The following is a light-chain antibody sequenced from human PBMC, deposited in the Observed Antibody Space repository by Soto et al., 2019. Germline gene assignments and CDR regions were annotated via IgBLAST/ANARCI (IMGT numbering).Light chain of an antibody. CDR3: QQYNSYWT. CDR2: KAS. V-gene: IGKV1-5*03. CDR1: QSISSW. Sequence: DIQMTQSPSTLSASVGDRVTITCRASQSISSWLAWYQQKPGKAPKLLIYKASSLESGVPSRFSGSGSETEFTLTISSLQPDDFATDYCQQYNSYWTFGQGTKVDIK. J-gene: IGKJ1*01.